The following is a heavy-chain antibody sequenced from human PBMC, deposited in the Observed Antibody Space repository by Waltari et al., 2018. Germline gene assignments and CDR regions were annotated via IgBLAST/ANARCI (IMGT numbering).Heavy chain of an antibody. CDR2: SYYSVST. D-gene: IGHD3-22*01. CDR3: ARHGYYDSSGYLSYFDY. J-gene: IGHJ4*02. CDR1: GGSISSSSYY. Sequence: QLQLRESGPGLGKPSETLSLPCTVSGGSISSSSYYWGWIRQPPGKGLEWIGSSYYSVSTYYNPSLKGRVTISVDTSKYQFSLNLSSVTAADTAVYYCARHGYYDSSGYLSYFDYWGQGTLVTVSS. V-gene: IGHV4-39*07.